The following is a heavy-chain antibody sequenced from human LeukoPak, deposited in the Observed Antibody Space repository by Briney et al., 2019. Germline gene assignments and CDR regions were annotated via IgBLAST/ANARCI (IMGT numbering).Heavy chain of an antibody. J-gene: IGHJ4*02. V-gene: IGHV3-33*01. Sequence: GALKLSCAASGFTFSSYGMHWVRQAPGKGLEWVAVICYDGSNKYYADSVKGRFTISRDHSKNTPYLQMNSLRAEDTAVYYCARVDYDYVWGSYSLDYWGQGTLVTVSS. CDR3: ARVDYDYVWGSYSLDY. CDR2: ICYDGSNK. CDR1: GFTFSSYG. D-gene: IGHD3-16*01.